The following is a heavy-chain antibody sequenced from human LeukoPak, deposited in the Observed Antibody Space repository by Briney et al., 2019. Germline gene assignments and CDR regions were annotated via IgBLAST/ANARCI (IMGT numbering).Heavy chain of an antibody. CDR2: INPNSGGT. D-gene: IGHD3-10*01. Sequence: ASVKVSCKASGYTFTGYYMHWVRQAPGQGLEWMGRINPNSGGTNYAQKFQGRVTMTRDTSISIACMELSRLRSDDTAVYYCARDEGIYYGSANKEWGQGTLVTVSS. J-gene: IGHJ4*02. V-gene: IGHV1-2*06. CDR3: ARDEGIYYGSANKE. CDR1: GYTFTGYY.